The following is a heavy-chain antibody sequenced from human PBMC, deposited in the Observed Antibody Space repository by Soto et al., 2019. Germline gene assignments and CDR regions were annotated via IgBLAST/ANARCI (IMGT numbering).Heavy chain of an antibody. CDR1: GYTFTSYD. J-gene: IGHJ5*02. D-gene: IGHD1-26*01. CDR2: MNPISGNT. Sequence: QVQLVQSGAEVKKPGASVKVSCKASGYTFTSYDINWVRQATGQGLEWMGWMNPISGNTGYAQKFQGRVTMTRNTSISTAYMERSSLTADDTAVYSCARSPSGSRHQGGWFDPWGQGTLVTVSS. V-gene: IGHV1-8*01. CDR3: ARSPSGSRHQGGWFDP.